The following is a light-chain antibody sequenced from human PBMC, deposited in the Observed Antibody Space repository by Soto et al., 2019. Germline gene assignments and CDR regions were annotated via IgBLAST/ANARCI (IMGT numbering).Light chain of an antibody. CDR1: QSVSSRY. Sequence: EAGLTQSPGTLSLSTGKRATLSCRASQSVSSRYLACYQQKPGQAPRLLIYGASSRATGIPDRFSGSGSGTDFTLTISSLEPEDFSVYYCQQRDKWPITFGQGTRLEIK. V-gene: IGKV3D-20*02. CDR2: GAS. J-gene: IGKJ5*01. CDR3: QQRDKWPIT.